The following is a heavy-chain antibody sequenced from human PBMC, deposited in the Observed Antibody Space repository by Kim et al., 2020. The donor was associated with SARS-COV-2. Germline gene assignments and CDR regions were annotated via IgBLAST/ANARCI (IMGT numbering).Heavy chain of an antibody. CDR3: ARGQVYGSSGWFLFHPGGWFDP. V-gene: IGHV1-8*01. CDR1: GYTFTSYD. J-gene: IGHJ5*02. Sequence: ASVKVSCKASGYTFTSYDINWVRQATGQALEWMGWMNPNSGNTGYAQKFQGRVTMTRNTSISTAYMELSSLRSEDTAVYYCARGQVYGSSGWFLFHPGGWFDPWGQGTLVTVSS. CDR2: MNPNSGNT. D-gene: IGHD6-19*01.